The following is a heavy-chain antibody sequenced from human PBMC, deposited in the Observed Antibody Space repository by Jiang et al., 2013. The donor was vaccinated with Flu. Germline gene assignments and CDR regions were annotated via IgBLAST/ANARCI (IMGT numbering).Heavy chain of an antibody. CDR1: GFTFTSSA. CDR3: AAAAGTGSSGYRFDY. CDR2: IVVGSGNT. Sequence: KVSCKASGFTFTSSAVQWVRQARGQRLEWIGWIVVGSGNTNYAQKFQERVTITRDMSTSTAYMELSSLRSEDTAVYYCAAAAGTGSSGYRFDYWGQGTLVTVSS. J-gene: IGHJ4*02. V-gene: IGHV1-58*01. D-gene: IGHD3-22*01.